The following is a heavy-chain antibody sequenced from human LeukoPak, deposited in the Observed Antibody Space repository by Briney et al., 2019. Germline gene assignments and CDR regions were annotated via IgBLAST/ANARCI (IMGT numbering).Heavy chain of an antibody. V-gene: IGHV3-30*04. CDR3: ARGNWGYSSAAYY. D-gene: IGHD6-25*01. J-gene: IGHJ4*02. CDR1: GFTFSSYA. Sequence: PGRSLRLSCAASGFTFSSYAMHWVRQAPGKGLEWVAVISYDGSNKYYADSVKGRFTISRDNSKNTLYLQMNSLRAEDTAVYYCARGNWGYSSAAYYWGQGTLVTVSS. CDR2: ISYDGSNK.